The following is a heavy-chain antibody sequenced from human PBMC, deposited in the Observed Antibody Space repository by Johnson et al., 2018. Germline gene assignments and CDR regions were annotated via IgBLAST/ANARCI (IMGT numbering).Heavy chain of an antibody. CDR2: AFYSGRA. Sequence: VQLQESGPGRVKPSETLSLTCSVSGVSITNYYWSWIRQPPGKGLEWIGYAFYSGRAKYNPSLKSRVTISVDTSKSQFSLKLTSVTAADTAVYYCGRDHTATLRYIDYWGQGTLVTVSS. CDR3: GRDHTATLRYIDY. D-gene: IGHD5-18*01. J-gene: IGHJ4*02. CDR1: GVSITNYY. V-gene: IGHV4-59*01.